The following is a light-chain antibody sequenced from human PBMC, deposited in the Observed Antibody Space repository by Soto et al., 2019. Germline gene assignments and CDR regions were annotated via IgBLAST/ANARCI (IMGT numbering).Light chain of an antibody. Sequence: ENVLTQSPGTLSLSPGERATLSCRASQSVTGNYLAWYQQKFGQPPRVLVYGASSRATGIPDRFSGSGCGTDFTLTISRLEPEDFAVYFCHQYCPSPLPGSSPLPFGGGTKVEIK. CDR2: GAS. V-gene: IGKV3-20*01. J-gene: IGKJ4*01. CDR3: HQYCPSPLPGSSPLP. CDR1: QSVTGNY.